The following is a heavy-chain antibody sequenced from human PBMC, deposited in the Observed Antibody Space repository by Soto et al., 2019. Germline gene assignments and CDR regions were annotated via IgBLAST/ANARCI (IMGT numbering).Heavy chain of an antibody. J-gene: IGHJ5*02. D-gene: IGHD3-9*01. Sequence: PGESLKISCKGSGYRFTNYWIGWVRQMPGKGLEWMGIIYPGDSDTRYSPSFQGQVTISADKSINTAYLQWSSLKASDTAMYYCARGSHSNVLRYFDWFPIAWFDPWGQGTLVTVSS. CDR1: GYRFTNYW. CDR2: IYPGDSDT. CDR3: ARGSHSNVLRYFDWFPIAWFDP. V-gene: IGHV5-51*01.